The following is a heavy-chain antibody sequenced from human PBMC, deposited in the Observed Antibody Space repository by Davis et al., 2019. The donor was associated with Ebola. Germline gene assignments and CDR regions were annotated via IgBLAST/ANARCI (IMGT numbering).Heavy chain of an antibody. CDR3: ARDRRDGYNYHFDY. Sequence: SETLSLTCAVSGDSISSRNWWSWVRQSPGKGLEWIGEIYHSGSTNYNPSLKSRVTISLDTSKNQFSLKLTSVTAADTAVYYCARDRRDGYNYHFDYWGQGTLVTVSS. D-gene: IGHD5-24*01. CDR1: GDSISSRNW. J-gene: IGHJ4*02. V-gene: IGHV4-4*02. CDR2: IYHSGST.